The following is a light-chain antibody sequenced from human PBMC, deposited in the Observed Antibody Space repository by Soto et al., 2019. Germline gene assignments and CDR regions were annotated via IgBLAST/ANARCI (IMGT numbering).Light chain of an antibody. V-gene: IGKV3-20*01. J-gene: IGKJ1*01. Sequence: IVLGHSRGIMSMSPGERATLSCRASQSVSSSYLAWYQQKPGQAPRLLIYGASSRATGIPDRFGGSGSGTDFTLTITRLEPEDFAVYYCQQSETFGQGTKVDIK. CDR2: GAS. CDR3: QQSET. CDR1: QSVSSSY.